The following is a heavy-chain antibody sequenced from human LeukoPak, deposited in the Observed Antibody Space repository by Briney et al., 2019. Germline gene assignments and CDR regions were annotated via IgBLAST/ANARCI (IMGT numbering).Heavy chain of an antibody. CDR1: GFTFSSYA. Sequence: GGSLRLPCAASGFTFSSYAMSWVRQAPGKGLEWVAAISNSGGDTFYSDSGKGRFTIARDNSKNTLYLQMNSLRVDDTAVYYCAQQLGYCSGGTCYFTYWGQGTLVTVSS. CDR3: AQQLGYCSGGTCYFTY. D-gene: IGHD2-15*01. V-gene: IGHV3-23*01. J-gene: IGHJ1*01. CDR2: ISNSGGDT.